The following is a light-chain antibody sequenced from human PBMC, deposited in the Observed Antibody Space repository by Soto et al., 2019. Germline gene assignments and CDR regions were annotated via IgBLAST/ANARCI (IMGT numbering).Light chain of an antibody. J-gene: IGLJ3*02. CDR2: DVT. CDR3: SSYTNRNTVV. CDR1: SSDVGGYNY. V-gene: IGLV2-14*03. Sequence: QSALTQPASVSGSPGQSITIFCTGTSSDVGGYNYVSWYQQRPGKPPKLMIYDVTNRPSGVSNRSSGSKSGSTASLTISGLQAEDEGDYYCSSYTNRNTVVFGGGTQLTVL.